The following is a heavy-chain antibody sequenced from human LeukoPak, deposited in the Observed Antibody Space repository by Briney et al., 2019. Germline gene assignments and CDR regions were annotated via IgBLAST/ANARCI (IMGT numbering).Heavy chain of an antibody. D-gene: IGHD3-9*01. CDR1: GFTFSDYY. J-gene: IGHJ6*02. CDR3: ARERYFDWLLAPYYYYYGMDV. V-gene: IGHV3-11*01. Sequence: GGSLRLSCAASGFTFSDYYMSWIRRSPGKGREWVSYISSSGSTIYYADSVKGRFTNSRDNAKNSLYLQMNSLRAEDTAVYYCARERYFDWLLAPYYYYYGMDVWGQGTTVTVSS. CDR2: ISSSGSTI.